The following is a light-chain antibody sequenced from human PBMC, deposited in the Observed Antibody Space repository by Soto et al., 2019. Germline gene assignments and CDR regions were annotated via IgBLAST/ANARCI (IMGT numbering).Light chain of an antibody. CDR3: SSVGTRGTWV. Sequence: QSALTQPASVSGSPGQSITISCTGTSSDVGSYNLVSWYQQHPGKAPKLLISEGNKRPSGISNRFSGSKSGNTASLTISGLPAEDAADYYCSSVGTRGTWVFGGGTKLTVL. CDR2: EGN. V-gene: IGLV2-23*01. CDR1: SSDVGSYNL. J-gene: IGLJ3*02.